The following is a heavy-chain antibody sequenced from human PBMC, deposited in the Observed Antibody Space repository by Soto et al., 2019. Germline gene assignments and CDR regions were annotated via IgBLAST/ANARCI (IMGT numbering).Heavy chain of an antibody. Sequence: RASVKVSCKASGGAFSSYAISWVRQAPGQGLEWMGGIIPIFGTTNYAQKFQGRVTITADESTSTAYMELSSLRSEDTAVYYCARGSGEWLLLAHFQHWGQGTLVTVSS. V-gene: IGHV1-69*13. D-gene: IGHD3-22*01. CDR2: IIPIFGTT. CDR1: GGAFSSYA. CDR3: ARGSGEWLLLAHFQH. J-gene: IGHJ1*01.